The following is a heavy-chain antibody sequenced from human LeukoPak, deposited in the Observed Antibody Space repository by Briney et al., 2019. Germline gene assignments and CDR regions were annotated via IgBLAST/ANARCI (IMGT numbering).Heavy chain of an antibody. Sequence: PGGSLRLSCAASGFTFSNYDMHWVRQAPGKGLEWVAVISYDGSNKYYADSVKGRFTISRDNSKNTVYLQMSSLRAEDTAVYYCVKGRCSGSSCYGGDYWGQGTLVTVSS. D-gene: IGHD2-2*01. CDR2: ISYDGSNK. CDR1: GFTFSNYD. V-gene: IGHV3-30*18. J-gene: IGHJ4*02. CDR3: VKGRCSGSSCYGGDY.